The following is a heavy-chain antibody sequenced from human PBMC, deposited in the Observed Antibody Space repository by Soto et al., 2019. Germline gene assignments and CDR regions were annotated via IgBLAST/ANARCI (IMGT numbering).Heavy chain of an antibody. V-gene: IGHV4-30-2*06. CDR2: IYHGGSP. CDR3: ARKADTFSDSFDI. CDR1: GDSITTKNYA. J-gene: IGHJ3*02. Sequence: QLQLQESGSGLVKPSQTLSLTCVVSGDSITTKNYAWSWIRQSPGKALEWIGNIYHGGSPYYTPSLKSRLTITADTTKIILSLELAFVTAVDTAVYFCARKADTFSDSFDIWGRGTMVTVSS. D-gene: IGHD5-18*01.